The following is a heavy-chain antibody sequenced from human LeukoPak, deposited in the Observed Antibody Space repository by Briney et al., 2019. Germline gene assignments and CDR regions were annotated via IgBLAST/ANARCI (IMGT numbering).Heavy chain of an antibody. D-gene: IGHD6-19*01. CDR3: ARTYSSGWYRPQAFDY. J-gene: IGHJ4*02. CDR2: INHSGST. V-gene: IGHV4-34*01. CDR1: GGSFSGDY. Sequence: SETLSLTCAVYGGSFSGDYWSWIRQPPGKGLEWIGEINHSGSTNYNPSLKSRVTISVDTSKNQFSLKLSSVTAADTAVYYCARTYSSGWYRPQAFDYWGQGTLVTVSS.